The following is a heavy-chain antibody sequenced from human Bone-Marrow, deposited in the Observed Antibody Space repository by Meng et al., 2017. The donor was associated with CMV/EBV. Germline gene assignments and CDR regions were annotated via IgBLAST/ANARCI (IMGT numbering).Heavy chain of an antibody. J-gene: IGHJ4*02. D-gene: IGHD2-2*01. V-gene: IGHV1-2*02. Sequence: ASVKVSCKASGYTFTGYYMHWVRQAPGQGLEWMGWINPNSGGTNYAQKFQGRVTMTMDTSISTAYMELSRLRSDDTAVYYCARVGRAPLRSGIIVVVPAAPSDYWGQGTLVTVSS. CDR2: INPNSGGT. CDR1: GYTFTGYY. CDR3: ARVGRAPLRSGIIVVVPAAPSDY.